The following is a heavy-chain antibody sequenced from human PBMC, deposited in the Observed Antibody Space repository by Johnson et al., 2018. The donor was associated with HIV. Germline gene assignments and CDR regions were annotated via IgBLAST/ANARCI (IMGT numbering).Heavy chain of an antibody. J-gene: IGHJ3*02. CDR3: ARFLAGTAMVGDAFDI. V-gene: IGHV3-11*01. CDR1: GFTFSDYY. CDR2: ISSSGSTI. Sequence: QMLLVESGGGLVKPGGSLRLSCAASGFTFSDYYMSWIRQAPGKGLEWVSYISSSGSTIYYADSVKGRFTISRDNAKNSLYLQMNSLRAEDTALYYCARFLAGTAMVGDAFDIWGQGTMVTVSS. D-gene: IGHD6-19*01.